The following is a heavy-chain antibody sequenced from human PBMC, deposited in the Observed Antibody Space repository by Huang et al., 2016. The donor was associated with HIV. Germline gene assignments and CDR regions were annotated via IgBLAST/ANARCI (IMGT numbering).Heavy chain of an antibody. D-gene: IGHD2-15*01. CDR1: GYHFTSYW. CDR3: ARQRASGSTYVDS. V-gene: IGHV5-51*01. CDR2: SYPGDSAT. J-gene: IGHJ4*02. Sequence: EVQLVQSGAEVKKPGESLKISCKGSGYHFTSYWIAWVRQMPGKGLERMGISYPGDSATRDSPSFQVQGTISADKSINTAYLQWSSLKTSDTAMYFCARQRASGSTYVDSWGQGTLLTVYS.